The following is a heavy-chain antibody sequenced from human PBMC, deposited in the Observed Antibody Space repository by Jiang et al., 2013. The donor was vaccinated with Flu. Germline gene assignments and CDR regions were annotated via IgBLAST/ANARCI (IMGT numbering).Heavy chain of an antibody. V-gene: IGHV1-2*02. Sequence: GAEVKKPGSSVKISCKASGDTLKNSAISWVRRAPGQGLEWMGWINPNSGDTNYVQKFQGRVTMTRDTSISTAFMEMSRLKSDDTAIYYCARDRVYGDNALDYWGQGTLVTVSS. D-gene: IGHD4-23*01. J-gene: IGHJ4*02. CDR2: INPNSGDT. CDR1: GDTLKNSA. CDR3: ARDRVYGDNALDY.